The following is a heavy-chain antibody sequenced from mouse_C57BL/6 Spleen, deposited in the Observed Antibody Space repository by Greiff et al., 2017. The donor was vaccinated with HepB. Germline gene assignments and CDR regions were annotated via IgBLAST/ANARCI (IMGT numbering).Heavy chain of an antibody. CDR2: INPSIGGT. D-gene: IGHD1-1*01. CDR1: GYTFTSYW. CDR3: ARGAITTVVATDYFDY. J-gene: IGHJ2*01. Sequence: QVQLQQPGTELVKPGASVKLSCKASGYTFTSYWMHWVKQRPGQGLEWIGNINPSIGGTNYNEKFKSKATLTVDKSSSTAYMQLSSLTSEDSAVYYCARGAITTVVATDYFDYWGQGTTLTVSS. V-gene: IGHV1-53*01.